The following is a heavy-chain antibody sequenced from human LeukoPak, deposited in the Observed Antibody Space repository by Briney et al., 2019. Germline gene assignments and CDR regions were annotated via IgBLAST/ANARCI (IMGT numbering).Heavy chain of an antibody. CDR1: GGSFSGYY. Sequence: SETLSLTCAVYGGSFSGYYWSWIRQPPGKGLEWIGEINHSGSTNYNPSLKSRVTISVDTSKNQFSMKLSSVTAADTAVYYCARLSKGSGYYYYFDNWGQGTLVTVSS. J-gene: IGHJ4*02. CDR2: INHSGST. D-gene: IGHD3-3*01. V-gene: IGHV4-34*01. CDR3: ARLSKGSGYYYYFDN.